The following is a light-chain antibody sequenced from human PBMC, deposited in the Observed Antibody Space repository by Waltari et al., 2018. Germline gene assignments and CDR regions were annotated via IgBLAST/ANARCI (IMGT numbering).Light chain of an antibody. Sequence: EIVLTQSPGTLSLSPGERATLSCRASQCVSKYLAWYQQKPGQAPRLLIYDASIRATGIPDRFSGSGWGTDFSLTISSLEPEDFAVYYCQKYGTLPATFGQGTKVQ. V-gene: IGKV3-20*01. CDR3: QKYGTLPAT. CDR1: QCVSKY. J-gene: IGKJ1*01. CDR2: DAS.